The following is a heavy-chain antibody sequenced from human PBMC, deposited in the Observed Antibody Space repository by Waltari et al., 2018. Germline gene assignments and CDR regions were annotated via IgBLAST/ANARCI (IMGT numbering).Heavy chain of an antibody. Sequence: QVQLVQSGAEVKKPGASVKVSCKVSGYTLTALSMHWVRQAPGKGLEWMGGFDPEDGETIYAQKFQGRVTMTEDTSTDTAYMELSSLRSEDTAVYYCATALYCSSTSCHTLFDYWGQGTLVTVSS. CDR3: ATALYCSSTSCHTLFDY. CDR1: GYTLTALS. V-gene: IGHV1-24*01. J-gene: IGHJ4*02. CDR2: FDPEDGET. D-gene: IGHD2-2*01.